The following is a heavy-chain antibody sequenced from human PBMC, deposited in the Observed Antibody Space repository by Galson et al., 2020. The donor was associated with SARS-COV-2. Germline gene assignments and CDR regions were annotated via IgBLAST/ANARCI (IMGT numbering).Heavy chain of an antibody. Sequence: GGSLRLSCAASGFTFSSYAMSWVRQAPGKGLEWVSAISGSGGSTYYADSVKGRFTISRDNSKNTLYLQMNSLRAEDTAVYYCAKVLKVAALAAAGSDYWGQGTLVTVSS. V-gene: IGHV3-23*01. CDR2: ISGSGGST. J-gene: IGHJ4*02. D-gene: IGHD6-13*01. CDR3: AKVLKVAALAAAGSDY. CDR1: GFTFSSYA.